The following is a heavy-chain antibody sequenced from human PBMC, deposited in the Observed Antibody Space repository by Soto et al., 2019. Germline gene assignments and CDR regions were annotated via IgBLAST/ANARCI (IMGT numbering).Heavy chain of an antibody. J-gene: IGHJ5*02. CDR1: GGTFSSYA. CDR2: IIPIFGTA. CDR3: ARDGGCSGGSCYSKWFDP. Sequence: QVQLVQSGAEVKKPGSSVKVSCKASGGTFSSYAISWVRQAPGQGLEWMGGIIPIFGTANYEQKFQGRVTITADESTSTAYMELSSLRSEDTAVYYCARDGGCSGGSCYSKWFDPWGQGTLVTVSS. D-gene: IGHD2-15*01. V-gene: IGHV1-69*12.